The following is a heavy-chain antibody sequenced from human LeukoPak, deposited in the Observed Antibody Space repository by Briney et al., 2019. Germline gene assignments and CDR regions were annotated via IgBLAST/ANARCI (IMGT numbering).Heavy chain of an antibody. CDR3: ARAGIAVAGSRYYFDY. CDR1: GGSISSYY. CDR2: IYYSGST. D-gene: IGHD6-19*01. V-gene: IGHV4-59*01. Sequence: SETLSLTCTVSGGSISSYYWSWIRQPPGKGLECIGYIYYSGSTNYNPSLKSRVTISLDTSKNQFSLKLSSVTAADTAVYYCARAGIAVAGSRYYFDYWGQGTLATVSS. J-gene: IGHJ4*02.